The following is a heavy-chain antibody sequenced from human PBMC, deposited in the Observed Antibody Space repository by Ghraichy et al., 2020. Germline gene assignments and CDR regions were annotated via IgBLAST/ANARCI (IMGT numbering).Heavy chain of an antibody. CDR1: GGSFSGYY. CDR2: ILPSGST. V-gene: IGHV4-34*01. J-gene: IGHJ6*02. D-gene: IGHD3-10*01. CDR3: VRGMWFGESSYRRGMDV. Sequence: SQTISLTCAVSGGSFSGYYWSWIRQSPGKGLEWIGEILPSGSTAYNPSLGSRVTISLDASKIHFSLKLSSVTAADTAVYYCVRGMWFGESSYRRGMDVWGQGTTVTVSS.